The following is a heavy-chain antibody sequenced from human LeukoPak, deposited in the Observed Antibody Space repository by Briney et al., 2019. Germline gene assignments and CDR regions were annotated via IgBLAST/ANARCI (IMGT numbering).Heavy chain of an antibody. Sequence: SETLSLTCAVYGGSFSGYYWSWIRLPPGKGLEWIGEINHSGSTNYNPSLKSRVTISVDTSKNQFSLKLSSVTAADTAVYYCARWGKGAMVTRPLDYWGQGTLVTVSS. J-gene: IGHJ4*02. CDR1: GGSFSGYY. D-gene: IGHD5-18*01. CDR3: ARWGKGAMVTRPLDY. V-gene: IGHV4-34*01. CDR2: INHSGST.